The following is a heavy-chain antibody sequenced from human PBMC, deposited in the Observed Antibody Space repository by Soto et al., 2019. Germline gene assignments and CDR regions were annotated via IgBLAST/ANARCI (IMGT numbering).Heavy chain of an antibody. D-gene: IGHD2-21*02. V-gene: IGHV4-30-2*01. CDR2: IYDSGST. J-gene: IGHJ4*02. Sequence: SETLSLTCAVSGGSISSGSYSWTWIRQPPGKGLEWIGHIYDSGSTYYNPSLKSRVTLSVDRSKNQFSLNLSSVTAADTAVYYCARGPSYCGDDCYTYYFDYWGQGFLVT. CDR1: GGSISSGSYS. CDR3: ARGPSYCGDDCYTYYFDY.